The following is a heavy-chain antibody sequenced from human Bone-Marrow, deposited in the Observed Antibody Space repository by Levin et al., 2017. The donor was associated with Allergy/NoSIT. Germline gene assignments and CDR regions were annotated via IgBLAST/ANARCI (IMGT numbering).Heavy chain of an antibody. Sequence: GGSLRLSCAASGFRFSNYWMTWVRQAPGKGLEWVANINEAATVQHYADSVKGRFTISRDHAKNSLYLQMNSLRAADTAVYFCVRDQSPLVSAIAYDVFDLWGQGTLVTVSS. CDR2: INEAATVQ. CDR1: GFRFSNYW. D-gene: IGHD2-15*01. V-gene: IGHV3-7*01. CDR3: VRDQSPLVSAIAYDVFDL. J-gene: IGHJ3*01.